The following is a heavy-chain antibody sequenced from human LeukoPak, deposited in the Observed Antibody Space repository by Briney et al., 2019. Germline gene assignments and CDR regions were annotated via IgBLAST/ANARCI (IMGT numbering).Heavy chain of an antibody. V-gene: IGHV4-59*01. CDR2: IYYSGST. D-gene: IGHD2-2*01. J-gene: IGHJ6*03. CDR1: GGSISSYY. Sequence: SETLSLTCTVSGGSISSYYWSWIRQPPGKGLEWIGYIYYSGSTNYNPYLKSRVTISVDTSKNQFSLKLSSVTAADTAVYYCARGKVVPAAKGYMDVWGKGTTVTVSS. CDR3: ARGKVVPAAKGYMDV.